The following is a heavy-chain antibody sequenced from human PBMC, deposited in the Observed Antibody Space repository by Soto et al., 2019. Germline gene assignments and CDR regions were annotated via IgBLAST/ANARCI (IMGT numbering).Heavy chain of an antibody. J-gene: IGHJ5*02. Sequence: ASVKVSCKASGYSFTSYAMHWVRQAPGQRLEWMGWINAGNGNTKYSQKFQGRVTITRDTSASTAYMELSSLRSEDTAVYYCARGVAGHLTWFDPWGQGTLVTVSS. CDR3: ARGVAGHLTWFDP. D-gene: IGHD6-19*01. CDR2: INAGNGNT. CDR1: GYSFTSYA. V-gene: IGHV1-3*01.